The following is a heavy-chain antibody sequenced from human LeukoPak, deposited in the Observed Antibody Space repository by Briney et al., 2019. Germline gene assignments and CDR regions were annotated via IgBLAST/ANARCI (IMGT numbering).Heavy chain of an antibody. J-gene: IGHJ4*02. D-gene: IGHD2-15*01. V-gene: IGHV3-48*01. CDR1: GFSFASYG. CDR2: ISADSLIT. Sequence: GGSLRLSCSAAGFSFASYGMSWVRQAPGKGLEWLSYISADSLITEYADSVKGRFTISRDNAQRSLSLHMNSLRAEDTAVYYCARVGSCSGGSCYYRLFDYWGQGTLVTVSS. CDR3: ARVGSCSGGSCYYRLFDY.